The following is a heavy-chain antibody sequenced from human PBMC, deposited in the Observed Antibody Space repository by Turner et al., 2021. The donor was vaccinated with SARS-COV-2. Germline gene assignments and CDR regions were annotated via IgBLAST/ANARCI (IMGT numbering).Heavy chain of an antibody. Sequence: EVQLVESGGGLVKPGGSLRLSCAASGFTFSSYSMNWVRQAPGKGLEWVSVIYSGGSTYYADSVKGRFTISRHNSKNTLYLQMNSLRAEDTAVYYCARDLNYYGMDVWGQGTTVTVSS. CDR1: GFTFSSYS. CDR2: IYSGGST. D-gene: IGHD3-9*01. V-gene: IGHV3-53*04. J-gene: IGHJ6*02. CDR3: ARDLNYYGMDV.